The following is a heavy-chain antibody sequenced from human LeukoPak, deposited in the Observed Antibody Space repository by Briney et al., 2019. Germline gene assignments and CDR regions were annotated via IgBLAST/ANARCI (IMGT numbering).Heavy chain of an antibody. CDR2: IRYDGSNK. Sequence: GCSLRLSCAASGFTFSSYGMHWVRQAPGKGLEWVAFIRYDGSNKYYADSVKGRFTISRDNSKNTLYLQMNSLRAEDTAVYYCAKDTTMVRGAGCFDYWGQGTLVTVSS. D-gene: IGHD3-10*01. CDR3: AKDTTMVRGAGCFDY. CDR1: GFTFSSYG. V-gene: IGHV3-30*02. J-gene: IGHJ4*02.